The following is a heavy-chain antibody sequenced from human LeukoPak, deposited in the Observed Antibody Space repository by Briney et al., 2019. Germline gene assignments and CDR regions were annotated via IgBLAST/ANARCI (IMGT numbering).Heavy chain of an antibody. CDR3: ARDRDGSGSWETNFDY. CDR1: WFPVTNFC. Sequence: PGGSLRLSWAVSWFPVTNFCMSWVPQAPGKGLGWVSIVESGGETYYADSVKGRFTISRDDSKNTLYLQMNTLRVEDTAVYYCARDRDGSGSWETNFDYWGQGSLVTVS. CDR2: VESGGET. V-gene: IGHV3-53*01. D-gene: IGHD3-10*01. J-gene: IGHJ4*02.